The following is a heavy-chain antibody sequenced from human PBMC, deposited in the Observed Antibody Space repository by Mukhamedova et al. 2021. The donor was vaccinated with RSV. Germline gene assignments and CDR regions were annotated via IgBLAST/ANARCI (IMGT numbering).Heavy chain of an antibody. J-gene: IGHJ4*02. V-gene: IGHV3-9*01. CDR2: ISWNSGSI. D-gene: IGHD3-22*01. CDR3: AKGGYYYDSSGYCFDY. Sequence: VSGISWNSGSIGYADSVKGRFTISRDNAKNSLYLQMNSLRAEDTALYYCAKGGYYYDSSGYCFDYWGQGTLVTVSS.